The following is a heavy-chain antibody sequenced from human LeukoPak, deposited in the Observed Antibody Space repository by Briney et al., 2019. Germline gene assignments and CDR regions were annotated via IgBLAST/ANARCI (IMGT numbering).Heavy chain of an antibody. V-gene: IGHV4-4*07. Sequence: SETLSLTCTVSGGSISSYYWSWIRQPAGKGLEWIGRIYTSGSTNYNPSLKSRVTMSVDTSKNQFSLKLSSVTAADTAVYYCARDESGRVELPETWFDPWGQGTLVTVSS. CDR2: IYTSGST. D-gene: IGHD1-7*01. CDR3: ARDESGRVELPETWFDP. J-gene: IGHJ5*02. CDR1: GGSISSYY.